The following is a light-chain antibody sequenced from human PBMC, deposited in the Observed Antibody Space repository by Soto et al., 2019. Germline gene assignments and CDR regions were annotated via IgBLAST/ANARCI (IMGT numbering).Light chain of an antibody. CDR2: AAS. Sequence: DIQMTQSPSSLSASVGDRVTITCRASQNIGNYLNWYQQKPGKAPNLLIFAASSLQPGVPSRFSGSGSGTAVTLTIDSLQPEDFATYCCQQSYRDPWTFGQGTKVEIK. CDR1: QNIGNY. CDR3: QQSYRDPWT. J-gene: IGKJ1*01. V-gene: IGKV1-39*01.